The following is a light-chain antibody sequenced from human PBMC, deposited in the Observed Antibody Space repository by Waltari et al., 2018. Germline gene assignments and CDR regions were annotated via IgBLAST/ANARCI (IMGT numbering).Light chain of an antibody. V-gene: IGLV2-14*03. J-gene: IGLJ2*01. CDR2: DVS. Sequence: QSALTQPASVSGSPGQSITISCPGTSSDVGRYNYVPWYQQHPGKAPKLMIYDVSYRPSGVSDRFSGSKSGNTASLTISGLQAEDEADYYCSSHSNSGSYVVFGGGTKLTVL. CDR3: SSHSNSGSYVV. CDR1: SSDVGRYNY.